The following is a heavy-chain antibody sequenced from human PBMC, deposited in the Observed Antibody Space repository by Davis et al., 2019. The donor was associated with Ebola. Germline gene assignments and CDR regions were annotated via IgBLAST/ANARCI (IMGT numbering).Heavy chain of an antibody. J-gene: IGHJ4*02. CDR3: ARGSSSSSPVEFDY. V-gene: IGHV4-59*08. CDR2: VYSSGST. D-gene: IGHD6-6*01. Sequence: SETLSLTCTVSGDSMSYQYWSWIRQAPGKGLEWIGYVYSSGSTNYNPSLKSRVTISVDTSKNQFSLKLSSVTAADTAVYYCARGSSSSSPVEFDYWGQGTLVTVSS. CDR1: GDSMSYQY.